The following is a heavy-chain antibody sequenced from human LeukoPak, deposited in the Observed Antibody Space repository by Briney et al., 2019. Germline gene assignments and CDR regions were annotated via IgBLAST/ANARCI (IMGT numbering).Heavy chain of an antibody. V-gene: IGHV1-46*01. Sequence: AASVKVSCKSSGYTFTSYYMYWVRQAPGQGLEWMGIINPSGGSTSYAQKSQGRVTMTRDTSTSTVYMELSSLRSEDTAVYYCARDSGMVRGTVDYWGQGTLVTVSS. CDR1: GYTFTSYY. CDR3: ARDSGMVRGTVDY. D-gene: IGHD3-10*01. CDR2: INPSGGST. J-gene: IGHJ4*02.